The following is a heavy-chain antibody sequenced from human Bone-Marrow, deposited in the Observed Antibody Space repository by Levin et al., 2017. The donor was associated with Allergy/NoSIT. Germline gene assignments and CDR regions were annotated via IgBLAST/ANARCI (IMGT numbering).Heavy chain of an antibody. CDR3: AHWSRLTYLYGLDV. CDR1: GFSLSTTGVG. Sequence: NGSGPTLVKPTQTLTLTCTFSGFSLSTTGVGVGWIRQPPGKGLEWLALIYWDDDKRYRPSLRDRLTISRDTSKNQVILTMTNMDPVDTDRYNCAHWSRLTYLYGLDVWGPGTTVTVSS. J-gene: IGHJ6*02. CDR2: IYWDDDK. D-gene: IGHD3-3*01. V-gene: IGHV2-5*02.